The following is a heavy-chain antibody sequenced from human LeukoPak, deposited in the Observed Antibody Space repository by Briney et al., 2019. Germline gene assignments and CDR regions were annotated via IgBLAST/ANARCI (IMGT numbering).Heavy chain of an antibody. Sequence: GGSLRLSCAASGFSFSSYSMNWVRQAPGKGLEWVSSISSSSSYIYYADSVKGRFTISRDNAKNSLYLQMNSLRAEDTAVYYCARDSNAYSSSPFDYWGQGTLVTVSS. D-gene: IGHD6-6*01. CDR1: GFSFSSYS. CDR3: ARDSNAYSSSPFDY. CDR2: ISSSSSYI. J-gene: IGHJ4*02. V-gene: IGHV3-21*01.